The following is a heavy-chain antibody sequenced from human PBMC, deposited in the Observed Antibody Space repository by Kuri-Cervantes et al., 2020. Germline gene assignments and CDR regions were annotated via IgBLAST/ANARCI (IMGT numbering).Heavy chain of an antibody. CDR3: AREFPGTAVAGTEGALDI. Sequence: ETLSLTCAASVFTFSDYYIKWVRQAPGKGLEWVSSISSSSTIHYADSVKGRFTISRDNAKNSLYLQMNSLRAEDTAVYYCAREFPGTAVAGTEGALDIWGQGTKVTVSS. J-gene: IGHJ3*02. CDR1: VFTFSDYY. V-gene: IGHV3-69-1*01. D-gene: IGHD6-19*01. CDR2: ISSSSTI.